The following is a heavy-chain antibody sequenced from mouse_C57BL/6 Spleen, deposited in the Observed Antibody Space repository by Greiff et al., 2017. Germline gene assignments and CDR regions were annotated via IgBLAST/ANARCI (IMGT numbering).Heavy chain of an antibody. D-gene: IGHD2-4*01. Sequence: QVQLKQSGAELVKPGASVKISCKASGYAFSSYWMNWVKQRPGKGLEWIGQIYPGDGDTNYNGKFKGKATLTADKSSSTAYMQLSSLTSEDSAVYFCARGDYPWYFDVWGTGTTVTVSS. CDR1: GYAFSSYW. J-gene: IGHJ1*03. CDR2: IYPGDGDT. V-gene: IGHV1-80*01. CDR3: ARGDYPWYFDV.